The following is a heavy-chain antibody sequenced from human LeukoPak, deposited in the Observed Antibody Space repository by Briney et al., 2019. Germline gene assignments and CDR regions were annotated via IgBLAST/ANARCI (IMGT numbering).Heavy chain of an antibody. Sequence: PGGSLTLSCAACGFTFTTYWIIWVRQAPGKGLEWVAVINQDGSEKYYVDSVKGRFTISRDNAKNSLYLQMNSLRAEATVVYYWARDFRNAGDYWGQGTLVTVSS. V-gene: IGHV3-7*01. CDR2: INQDGSEK. J-gene: IGHJ4*02. CDR3: ARDFRNAGDY. D-gene: IGHD1-14*01. CDR1: GFTFTTYW.